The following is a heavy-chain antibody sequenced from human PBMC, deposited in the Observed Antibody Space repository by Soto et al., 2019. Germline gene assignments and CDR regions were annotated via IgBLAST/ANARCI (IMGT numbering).Heavy chain of an antibody. CDR2: IGTAGDT. Sequence: PGGSLRLSCAASGFTFSSYDMHWVRQATGKGLEWVSAIGTAGDTYYPGSVKGRFTISRENAKNSLYLQMNSLRAGDTAVYYCARRRVTTYYDFWSGSNPLDYWGQGTLVTVSS. J-gene: IGHJ4*02. D-gene: IGHD3-3*01. CDR1: GFTFSSYD. CDR3: ARRRVTTYYDFWSGSNPLDY. V-gene: IGHV3-13*01.